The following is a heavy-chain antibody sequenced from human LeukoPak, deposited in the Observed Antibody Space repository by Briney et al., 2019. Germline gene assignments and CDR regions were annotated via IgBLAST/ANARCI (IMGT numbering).Heavy chain of an antibody. CDR1: GFTFDDYA. J-gene: IGHJ1*01. V-gene: IGHV3-9*01. D-gene: IGHD3-10*01. Sequence: GGSLRLSCAASGFTFDDYAMHWVRQAPGKGLEWVSGISWNSGSIGYADSVKGRFTISRDNAKNSLYLQMNSLRAEDTALYYCAKEGWFRVLLYRSPLQHWGQGTLVTVSS. CDR2: ISWNSGSI. CDR3: AKEGWFRVLLYRSPLQH.